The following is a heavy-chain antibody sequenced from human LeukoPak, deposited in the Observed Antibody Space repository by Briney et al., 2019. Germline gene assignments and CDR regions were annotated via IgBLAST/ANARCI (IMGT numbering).Heavy chain of an antibody. CDR1: GGSISSGSYY. Sequence: PSETLSLTCTVSGGSISSGSYYWSWIRQPAGKGPEWIGRIYTSGSTNYNPSLKSRVTISVDTSKNQFSLKLSSVTAADTAVYYCARSWGIFGVVRYAFDIWGQGTMVTVSS. CDR3: ARSWGIFGVVRYAFDI. D-gene: IGHD3-3*01. CDR2: IYTSGST. J-gene: IGHJ3*02. V-gene: IGHV4-61*02.